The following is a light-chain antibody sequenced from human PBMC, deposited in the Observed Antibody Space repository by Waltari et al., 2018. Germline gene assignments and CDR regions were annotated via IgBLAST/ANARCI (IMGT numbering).Light chain of an antibody. Sequence: QSALTQPASVSGSPGQSITISCTATSSDVGSSNLSSWYQQRPGKAPKLMIYEGSKRPSGVSNRFSGSKSGNTASLTISGLQAEDEADYYCCSYAGSSFYVFGTGTKVTVL. J-gene: IGLJ1*01. CDR2: EGS. V-gene: IGLV2-23*01. CDR3: CSYAGSSFYV. CDR1: SSDVGSSNL.